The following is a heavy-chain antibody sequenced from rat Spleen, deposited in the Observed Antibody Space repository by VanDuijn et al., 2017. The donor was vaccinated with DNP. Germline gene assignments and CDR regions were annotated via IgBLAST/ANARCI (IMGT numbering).Heavy chain of an antibody. CDR2: INKDSSTI. CDR3: VREHLGVGY. Sequence: EVKLVESGGGLVQPGKSLKLSCAASGFNFNDYWMGWVRQAPGKGLECIGEINKDSSTINYTPSLKDKFTIYRDNAQNTLYLQMSKLGSEDTGIYYCVREHLGVGYWGQGVMVTVSS. D-gene: IGHD2-5*01. V-gene: IGHV4-2*01. CDR1: GFNFNDYW. J-gene: IGHJ2*01.